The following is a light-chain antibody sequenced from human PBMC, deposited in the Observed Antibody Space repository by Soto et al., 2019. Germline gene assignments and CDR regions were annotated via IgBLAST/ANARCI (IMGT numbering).Light chain of an antibody. J-gene: IGKJ2*01. Sequence: EIVLTQSPGTLSLSPGERATLSCRASQSISSYLAWYQQKPGQAPRLLIYDASSRATGIPDRFSGSGSGTDFSLIITRLEPADFAVYYCQQSDSSPGTFGQGTKLEIK. CDR3: QQSDSSPGT. CDR1: QSISSY. V-gene: IGKV3-20*01. CDR2: DAS.